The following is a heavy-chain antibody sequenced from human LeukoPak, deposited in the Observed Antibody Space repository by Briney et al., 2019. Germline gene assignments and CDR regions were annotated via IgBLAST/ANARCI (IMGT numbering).Heavy chain of an antibody. CDR3: ARDDQGIDY. CDR1: GGSISSGDYY. CDR2: IYYSGST. Sequence: PSETLSLTCTVSGGSISSGDYYWRWVRQPPGKGLEWIGYIYYSGSTYYNPSLKSRVTISVYTSKNQFSLKLSSVTAADAAVYYCARDDQGIDYWGQGTLVTVSS. J-gene: IGHJ4*02. V-gene: IGHV4-30-4*01.